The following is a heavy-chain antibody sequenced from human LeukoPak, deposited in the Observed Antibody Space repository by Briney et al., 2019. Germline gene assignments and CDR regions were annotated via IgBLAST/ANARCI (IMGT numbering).Heavy chain of an antibody. J-gene: IGHJ3*02. V-gene: IGHV1-2*02. CDR2: INPNSGGT. Sequence: ASVKVSCKASGYTFTGYYMHWVRQAPGQGLEWMGWINPNSGGTNYAQKFQGRVTMTRDTSISTAYMELSRLRSDDTAVYNCARVYSNFIRSGDDAFDIWGQGTMVTVSS. CDR3: ARVYSNFIRSGDDAFDI. D-gene: IGHD4-11*01. CDR1: GYTFTGYY.